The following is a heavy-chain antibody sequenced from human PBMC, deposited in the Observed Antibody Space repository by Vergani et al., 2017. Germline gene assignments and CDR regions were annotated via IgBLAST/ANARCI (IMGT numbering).Heavy chain of an antibody. J-gene: IGHJ6*02. Sequence: EVQLLESGGGLVQPGGSLRLSCAASGFTFSSYAMSWVRQAPGKGLEWVSGISAGGGGTYYADSVKGRFTISRDNSKNTLYLQMNSLRAEDTAVYYCAKDRIGYYGMDVWGQGTTVTVSS. CDR2: ISAGGGGT. CDR1: GFTFSSYA. V-gene: IGHV3-23*01. CDR3: AKDRIGYYGMDV.